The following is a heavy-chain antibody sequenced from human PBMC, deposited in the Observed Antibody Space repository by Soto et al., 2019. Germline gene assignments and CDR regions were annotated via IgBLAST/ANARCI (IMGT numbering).Heavy chain of an antibody. J-gene: IGHJ5*02. D-gene: IGHD3-10*01. Sequence: PSQTLSLTCALSGDSVSSYSAAWNWIRQSPSGGLEWLGRTYYRSRFFSDYAESVKSRIIINPDTSKNQFALQLKSVTPADTAGYYGVRDRYSSSGWFDPWGQGTPVTVSS. CDR3: VRDRYSSSGWFDP. CDR1: GDSVSSYSAA. CDR2: TYYRSRFFS. V-gene: IGHV6-1*01.